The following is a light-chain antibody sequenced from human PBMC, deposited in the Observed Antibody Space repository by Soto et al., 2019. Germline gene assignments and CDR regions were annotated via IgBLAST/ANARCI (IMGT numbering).Light chain of an antibody. J-gene: IGKJ2*01. CDR2: GAS. CDR1: QSVSSSY. CDR3: QQYGSSSYT. V-gene: IGKV3-20*01. Sequence: EIVLTQSPGTLSLYPGERATLSCRASQSVSSSYLAWYQQKPGQAPRLLIYGASSRATGIPDRFSGSGSGTDFTLTISRLESEDFVVYYCQQYGSSSYTFGQGTKMEIK.